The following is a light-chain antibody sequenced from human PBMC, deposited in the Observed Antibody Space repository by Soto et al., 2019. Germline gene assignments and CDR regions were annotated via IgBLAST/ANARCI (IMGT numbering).Light chain of an antibody. V-gene: IGKV3-15*01. CDR1: QSVSSN. Sequence: EIVMTQSPATLSVSPGERATLSCRASQSVSSNLAWYQQKPGQAPSLLIFDASTRATGISPRFSGSGSGTEFTLTISSLQSEDFAIYYCQQHNNWPPITFGQGTRLEIK. CDR2: DAS. J-gene: IGKJ5*01. CDR3: QQHNNWPPIT.